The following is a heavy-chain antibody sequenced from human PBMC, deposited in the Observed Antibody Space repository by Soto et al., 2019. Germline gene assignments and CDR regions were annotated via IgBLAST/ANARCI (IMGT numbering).Heavy chain of an antibody. Sequence: SETLSLTCGVYNGSFSDYFWNWIRQPPGKGLEWIGEIKESGFATYNPSLKRRVTMSVDTANNQFSLKVTSVTAADTAVYYCARGKSSGPLYYFDTWGQGTLVTVSS. V-gene: IGHV4-34*01. J-gene: IGHJ4*02. CDR2: IKESGFA. CDR3: ARGKSSGPLYYFDT. CDR1: NGSFSDYF. D-gene: IGHD6-19*01.